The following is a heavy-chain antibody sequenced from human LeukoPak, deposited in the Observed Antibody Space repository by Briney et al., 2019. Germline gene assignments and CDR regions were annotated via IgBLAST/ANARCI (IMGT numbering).Heavy chain of an antibody. CDR2: TNLNSGGT. V-gene: IGHV1-2*02. CDR1: EYTFTDYF. CDR3: ARGMGVLVPAATWFDP. J-gene: IGHJ5*02. Sequence: EYTFTDYFMHWVRQAPGQGLEWEGWTNLNSGGTHSAHRFQGRVTMTRDTSISTAYMDLSRLRSDDTAVYYCARGMGVLVPAATWFDPWGQGTLVTVSS. D-gene: IGHD2-2*01.